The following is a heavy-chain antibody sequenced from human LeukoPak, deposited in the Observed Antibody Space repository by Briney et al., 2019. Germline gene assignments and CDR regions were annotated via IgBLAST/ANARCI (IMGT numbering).Heavy chain of an antibody. V-gene: IGHV3-7*03. Sequence: GGSLRLSCAASGFTFSSYWMTWVRQAPGKGLEWVANIKQDGSERNYVDSVKGRFTISRDNAKNSRYLQMNTLRDEDTAVYYCATGAGCGYWGQGTLVTVSS. D-gene: IGHD6-19*01. CDR3: ATGAGCGY. CDR2: IKQDGSER. J-gene: IGHJ4*02. CDR1: GFTFSSYW.